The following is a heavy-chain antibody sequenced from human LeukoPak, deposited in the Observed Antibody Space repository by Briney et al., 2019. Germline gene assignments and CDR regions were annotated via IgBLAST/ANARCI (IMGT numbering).Heavy chain of an antibody. Sequence: SETLSLTCTVSGGSISTSSYYWGWVRQPPGKGLEWIGNIFYSGSTYYSPSLKSRVTISVDTSKNQFSLKLSSVTAADTAVYYCVGNYYGSGSLHDYWGQGTLVTVSS. CDR1: GGSISTSSYY. CDR2: IFYSGST. CDR3: VGNYYGSGSLHDY. D-gene: IGHD3-10*01. J-gene: IGHJ4*02. V-gene: IGHV4-39*01.